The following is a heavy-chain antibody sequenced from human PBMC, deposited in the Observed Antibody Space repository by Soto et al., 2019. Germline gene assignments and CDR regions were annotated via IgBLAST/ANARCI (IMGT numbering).Heavy chain of an antibody. V-gene: IGHV3-23*01. CDR3: AKPLRYCSGDSCYSSFDY. CDR1: GFTFSSYA. CDR2: IIGSGGST. J-gene: IGHJ4*02. Sequence: LRLSCAASGFTFSSYAMSWVRQAAGKGLEWVSAIIGSGGSTYYADSVKGRFTISRDKSKNTLYLQMNSLRAEDTAVYYCAKPLRYCSGDSCYSSFDYWGQGTLVTVSS. D-gene: IGHD2-15*01.